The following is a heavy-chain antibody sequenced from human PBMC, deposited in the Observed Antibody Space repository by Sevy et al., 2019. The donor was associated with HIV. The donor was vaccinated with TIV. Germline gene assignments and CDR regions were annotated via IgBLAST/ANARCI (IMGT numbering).Heavy chain of an antibody. D-gene: IGHD1-26*01. J-gene: IGHJ6*02. CDR1: GGSFSGYD. CDR3: ARAFRSVVPATVLGLGFWYVFAMDV. V-gene: IGHV4-34*01. CDR2: IDHSGSI. Sequence: SETLSLTCAVYGGSFSGYDWSWIRQPPGKGLEWVGQIDHSGSINYNPSLKSRVTISIDTSNNQFSLKLTSVTAADTAVYYCARAFRSVVPATVLGLGFWYVFAMDVWGQGTTVTVSS.